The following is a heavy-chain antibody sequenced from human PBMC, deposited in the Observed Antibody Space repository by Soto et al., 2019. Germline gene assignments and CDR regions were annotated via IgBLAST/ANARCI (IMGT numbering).Heavy chain of an antibody. CDR3: ARKAASTLPIAAAGRVWFDP. Sequence: ASVKVSCKASGGTFSSYAISWVRQAPGQGLEWMGGIIPIFGTANYAQKFQGRVTITADESTSTAYMELSSLRSEDTAVYYCARKAASTLPIAAAGRVWFDPWGQGTLVTVSS. J-gene: IGHJ5*02. V-gene: IGHV1-69*13. CDR2: IIPIFGTA. CDR1: GGTFSSYA. D-gene: IGHD6-13*01.